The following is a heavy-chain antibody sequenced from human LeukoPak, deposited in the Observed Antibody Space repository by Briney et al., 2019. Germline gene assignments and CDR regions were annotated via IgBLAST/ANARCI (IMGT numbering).Heavy chain of an antibody. V-gene: IGHV4-39*07. CDR2: IYYSGST. Sequence: SETLSLTCTVSGGSISSSSYYWGWIRQPPGKGLEWIGSIYYSGSTYYNPSLKSRVTISVDTSKNQFSLKLSSVTAADTAVYYCAREGPPVLWFGEGPAYYYYGMDVWGQGTTVTVSS. J-gene: IGHJ6*02. CDR1: GGSISSSSYY. D-gene: IGHD3-10*01. CDR3: AREGPPVLWFGEGPAYYYYGMDV.